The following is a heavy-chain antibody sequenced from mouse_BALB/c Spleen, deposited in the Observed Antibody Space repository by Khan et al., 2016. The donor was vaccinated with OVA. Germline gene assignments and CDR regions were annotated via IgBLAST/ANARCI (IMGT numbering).Heavy chain of an antibody. Sequence: VQLKESGPELMKPGASGKISCKASGYSFTTYYIHWVKQSHGKSLEWIGYIDPFSGDTTYNQKFKGMATLTVDKSSSTAYIHLSNLTSEDSADYYCTRHGYVAWFTYWGQGTLVTVSA. D-gene: IGHD2-2*01. CDR3: TRHGYVAWFTY. J-gene: IGHJ3*01. CDR2: IDPFSGDT. CDR1: GYSFTTYY. V-gene: IGHV1S135*01.